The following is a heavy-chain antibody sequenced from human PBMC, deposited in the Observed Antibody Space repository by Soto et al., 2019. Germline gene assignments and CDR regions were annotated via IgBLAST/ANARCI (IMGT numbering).Heavy chain of an antibody. CDR3: ANSYGDYVSY. V-gene: IGHV4-39*01. CDR1: GGSISSSTYY. D-gene: IGHD4-17*01. CDR2: IYYSGST. J-gene: IGHJ4*02. Sequence: QLPLQESGPGLVKPSETLSLTCTVSGGSISSSTYYWGWIRQPPGKGLEWIGGIYYSGSTYYNPSLNTRVTISVDPSKNQFSLKLSSVTAADTAVYYCANSYGDYVSYWGQGTLVTVSS.